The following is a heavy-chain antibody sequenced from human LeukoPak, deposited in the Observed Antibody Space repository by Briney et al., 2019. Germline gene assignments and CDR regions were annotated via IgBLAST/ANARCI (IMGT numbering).Heavy chain of an antibody. J-gene: IGHJ6*02. CDR3: ARDRGYDLWSGYKDYYYYYGMDV. CDR2: INSDGSST. V-gene: IGHV3-74*01. D-gene: IGHD3-3*01. CDR1: GFTFSSYW. Sequence: PGGSLRLSCAASGFTFSSYWMHWVRQAPGKGLVWVSRINSDGSSTSYADSVKGRFTISRDNAKNTLYLQMNSLRAEDTAVYYCARDRGYDLWSGYKDYYYYYGMDVWGQGTTVTVSS.